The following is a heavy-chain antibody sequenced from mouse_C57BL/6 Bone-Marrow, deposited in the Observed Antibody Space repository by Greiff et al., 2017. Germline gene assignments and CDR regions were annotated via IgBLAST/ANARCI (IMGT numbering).Heavy chain of an antibody. J-gene: IGHJ1*03. D-gene: IGHD1-1*01. CDR2: IYPGDGDT. CDR1: GYAFSSYW. V-gene: IGHV1-80*01. Sequence: QVQLKESGAELVKPGASVKISCKASGYAFSSYWMNWLKQRPGKGLGWIGQIYPGDGDTNYNGKFKGKATLTADKSSSTAYMQLSSLTSEDSAVYFCARGRYYGSSYHWYFDVWGTGTTVTVSS. CDR3: ARGRYYGSSYHWYFDV.